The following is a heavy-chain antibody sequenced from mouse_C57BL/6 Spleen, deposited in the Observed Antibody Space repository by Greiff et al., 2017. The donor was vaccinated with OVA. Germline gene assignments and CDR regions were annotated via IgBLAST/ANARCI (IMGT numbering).Heavy chain of an antibody. CDR1: GYTFTSYW. V-gene: IGHV1-64*01. CDR3: ARELDSSGSAWFAD. CDR2: IHPNSGST. J-gene: IGHJ3*01. Sequence: VQLQQPGAELVKPGASVKLSCKASGYTFTSYWMHWVKQRPGQGLEWIGMIHPNSGSTNYNEKFKSKATLTVDKSSSTAYMQLSSLTSEDSAVDYCARELDSSGSAWFADWGQGTLVTVSA. D-gene: IGHD3-2*02.